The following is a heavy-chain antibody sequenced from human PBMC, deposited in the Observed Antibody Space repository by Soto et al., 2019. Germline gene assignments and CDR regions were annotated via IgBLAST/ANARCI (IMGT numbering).Heavy chain of an antibody. Sequence: PSETLSLTCAVSGGSISSSNWWSWVRQPPGKGLEWIGEIYHSGSTNYNPSLKSRVTISVDKSKNQFSLKLSSVTAADTAVYYCASSGLDIVVVPAAMSYYYGMDVWGQGTTVTVSS. CDR3: ASSGLDIVVVPAAMSYYYGMDV. J-gene: IGHJ6*02. V-gene: IGHV4-4*02. CDR2: IYHSGST. D-gene: IGHD2-2*01. CDR1: GGSISSSNW.